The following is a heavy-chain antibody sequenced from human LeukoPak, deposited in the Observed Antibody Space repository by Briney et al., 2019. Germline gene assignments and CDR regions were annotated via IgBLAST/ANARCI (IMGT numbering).Heavy chain of an antibody. Sequence: ASVKVSCKASGGTFSSYAISWVRQAPGQGLEWMGGIIPIFGTANYAQKLQGRVTMTTDTSTNTAYMELRSLRSDDTAVYYCARGDDILTGSGIDPWGQGTLVTVSS. V-gene: IGHV1-69*05. CDR1: GGTFSSYA. CDR3: ARGDDILTGSGIDP. D-gene: IGHD3-9*01. CDR2: IIPIFGTA. J-gene: IGHJ5*02.